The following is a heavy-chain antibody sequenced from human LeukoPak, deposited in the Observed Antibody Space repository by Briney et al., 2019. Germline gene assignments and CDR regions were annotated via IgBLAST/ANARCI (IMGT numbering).Heavy chain of an antibody. CDR2: IWYDGSNK. V-gene: IGHV3-33*08. Sequence: PGGSLRLSCAASGFTFSSYAMHWVRQAPGKGLEWVAVIWYDGSNKYYADSVKGLFTISRDNSKNTLYLQMNSLRAEDTAVYYCAREGGGGYGVSYYHNKMAVWGKGTTVTVS. J-gene: IGHJ6*03. D-gene: IGHD3-22*01. CDR1: GFTFSSYA. CDR3: AREGGGGYGVSYYHNKMAV.